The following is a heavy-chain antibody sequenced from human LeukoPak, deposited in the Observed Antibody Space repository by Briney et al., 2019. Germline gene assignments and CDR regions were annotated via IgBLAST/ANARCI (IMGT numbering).Heavy chain of an antibody. J-gene: IGHJ4*02. Sequence: GESLKISCKGPGYSFTSYWIGWVRQVPGKGLEWMGIIYPGDSDTRHSPSFQGQVTISADKSISTAYLQWSSLKASDTAMYYCARHDIVVVPAAKNTRGLFDYWGQGTLVTVSS. V-gene: IGHV5-51*01. CDR2: IYPGDSDT. CDR3: ARHDIVVVPAAKNTRGLFDY. CDR1: GYSFTSYW. D-gene: IGHD2-2*01.